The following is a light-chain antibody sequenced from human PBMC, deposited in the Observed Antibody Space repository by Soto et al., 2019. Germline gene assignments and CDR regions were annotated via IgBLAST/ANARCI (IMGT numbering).Light chain of an antibody. Sequence: QSVLTQPPSASGTPGQRVTISCSGSSSNIGRYAVNWFQQLPGTAPKLLIYYNTQRPSGVPDRFSGSKSGTSASLAISGLQSEDGADYYCAAWDDSLSGYVFGTGTKLTVL. V-gene: IGLV1-44*01. CDR3: AAWDDSLSGYV. CDR1: SSNIGRYA. CDR2: YNT. J-gene: IGLJ1*01.